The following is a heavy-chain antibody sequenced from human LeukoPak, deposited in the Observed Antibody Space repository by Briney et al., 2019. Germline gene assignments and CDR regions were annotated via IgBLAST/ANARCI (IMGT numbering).Heavy chain of an antibody. CDR2: INHSGST. CDR1: GGSFSGYY. V-gene: IGHV4-34*01. D-gene: IGHD2-15*01. Sequence: PSETLSLTCAVYGGSFSGYYWSWIRQPPGKGLEWIGEINHSGSTNYNPSLKSRVTISVDTSKNQFSLKMSSVTAADTAVYYCARPPGGFCGGGTCYSVFFDIGAKGKRVPVSS. J-gene: IGHJ3*02. CDR3: ARPPGGFCGGGTCYSVFFDI.